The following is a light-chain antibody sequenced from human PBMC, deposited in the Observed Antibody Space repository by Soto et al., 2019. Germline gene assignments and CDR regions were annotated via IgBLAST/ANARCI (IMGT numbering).Light chain of an antibody. CDR1: SSNIGAGYD. V-gene: IGLV1-40*01. J-gene: IGLJ2*01. CDR2: VNI. CDR3: QSYDSSLRVL. Sequence: QSVLTQPPSVSGAPGQRVTISCTGDSSNIGAGYDVHWYQQLPGTAPKLLIYVNINRPSGVPDRFSASRSDSSASLAITGLQAEDEADYYCQSYDSSLRVLFGGGTK.